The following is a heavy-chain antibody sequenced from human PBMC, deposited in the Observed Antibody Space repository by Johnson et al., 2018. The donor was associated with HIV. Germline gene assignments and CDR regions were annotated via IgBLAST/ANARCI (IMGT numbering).Heavy chain of an antibody. D-gene: IGHD4-23*01. J-gene: IGHJ3*02. Sequence: QVQLVESGGGLVQPGGSLRLSCAASGFTFSSYAMHWVRQAPGKGLEWVAVISYDGSNKYYADSVKGRFTISRDNAKNSMYLQMNSLRPEDTAVYYCATERAVVSANAFDIWGQGTMVTVSS. CDR3: ATERAVVSANAFDI. CDR2: ISYDGSNK. V-gene: IGHV3-30-3*01. CDR1: GFTFSSYA.